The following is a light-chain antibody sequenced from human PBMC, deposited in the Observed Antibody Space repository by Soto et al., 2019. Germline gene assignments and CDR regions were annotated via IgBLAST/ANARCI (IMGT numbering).Light chain of an antibody. V-gene: IGLV2-14*03. J-gene: IGLJ3*02. CDR2: DVT. Sequence: QSALTQPASVSGSPGQSITMSCTGTSSDVGAYNFVSWYQHHPGKVPKLIIYDVTNRPSGVSSRFSGSKSANTASLTISRLQAEDEADYYCSLFTLYSTLVFGGGTQLTVL. CDR1: SSDVGAYNF. CDR3: SLFTLYSTLV.